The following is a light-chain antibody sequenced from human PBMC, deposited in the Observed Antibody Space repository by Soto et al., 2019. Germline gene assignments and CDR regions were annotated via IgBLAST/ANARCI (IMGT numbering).Light chain of an antibody. CDR2: TNN. V-gene: IGLV1-44*01. CDR3: ASWDDSLNGYV. Sequence: QSALTQPPSASGTPGQRVTISCSGGSSNIGSDTVNWYQHLPGTAPKLLIYTNNQRPSGVPDRFSGSKSGTSASPTISGLQSEDEAEYYCASWDDSLNGYVFGTGTKVTVL. J-gene: IGLJ1*01. CDR1: SSNIGSDT.